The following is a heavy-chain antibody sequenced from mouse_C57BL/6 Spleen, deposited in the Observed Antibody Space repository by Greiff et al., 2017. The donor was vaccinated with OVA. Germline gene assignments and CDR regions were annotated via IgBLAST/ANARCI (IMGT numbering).Heavy chain of an antibody. CDR2: IHPNSGST. J-gene: IGHJ2*01. D-gene: IGHD2-3*01. CDR1: GYTFTSYW. CDR3: ARSDDLYYFDY. V-gene: IGHV1-64*01. Sequence: QVQLQQPGAELVKPGDSVKLSCKASGYTFTSYWLHWVKQRPGQGLEWIGMIHPNSGSTNYNEKFKSKATLTVDKSSSTAYMQLSSLTSEDSAVYYCARSDDLYYFDYWGQGTTLTVSS.